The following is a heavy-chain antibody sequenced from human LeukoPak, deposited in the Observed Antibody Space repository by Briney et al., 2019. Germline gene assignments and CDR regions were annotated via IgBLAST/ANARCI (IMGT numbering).Heavy chain of an antibody. CDR3: ATLVGGYDDGGNWFDP. CDR2: IYTSGST. V-gene: IGHV4-4*09. D-gene: IGHD5-12*01. CDR1: GGSISSYY. Sequence: SETLSLTCTVPGGSISSYYWSWIRQPPGKGLEWIGYIYTSGSTNYNPSLKSRVTISVDTSKNQFSLKLSSVTAADTAVYYCATLVGGYDDGGNWFDPWGQGTLVTVSS. J-gene: IGHJ5*02.